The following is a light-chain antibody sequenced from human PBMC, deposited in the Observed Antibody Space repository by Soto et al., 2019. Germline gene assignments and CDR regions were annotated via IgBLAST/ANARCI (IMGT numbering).Light chain of an antibody. V-gene: IGLV6-57*04. J-gene: IGLJ2*01. CDR2: ENN. CDR1: SGNIASNY. Sequence: NFMLTQPHSVSESPGKTVTISCTRSSGNIASNYVQWYQQRPGSAPTPVIFENNQRPSGVPDRFSGSIDSSSNSASLTISGLQTEDEADYYCQSYDSITVVFGGGTKVTVL. CDR3: QSYDSITVV.